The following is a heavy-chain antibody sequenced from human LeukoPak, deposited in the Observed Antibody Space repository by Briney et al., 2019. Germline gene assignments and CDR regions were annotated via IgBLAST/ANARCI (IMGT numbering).Heavy chain of an antibody. Sequence: SETLSLTCTVSGGSISSGSYYWSWIRQPAEKGLEWIGRIYTSGSTNYNPSLKSRVTISVDTSKNQFSLKLSSVTAADTAVYYCARGLGYCSSTSCPTDAFDIWGQGTMVTVSS. D-gene: IGHD2-2*01. J-gene: IGHJ3*02. CDR3: ARGLGYCSSTSCPTDAFDI. CDR1: GGSISSGSYY. V-gene: IGHV4-61*02. CDR2: IYTSGST.